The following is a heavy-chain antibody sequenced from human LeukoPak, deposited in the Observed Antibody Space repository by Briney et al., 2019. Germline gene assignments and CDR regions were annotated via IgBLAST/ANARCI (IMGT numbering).Heavy chain of an antibody. CDR2: INTNTGNP. J-gene: IGHJ5*02. CDR3: ARAAYSSSWYNWFDP. Sequence: ASVKVSCKASGGTFSSYAISWVRQAPGQGLEWMGWINTNTGNPTYAQGFTGRFVFSLDTSVSTAYLQISSLKAEDTAVYYCARAAYSSSWYNWFDPWGQGTLVTVSS. CDR1: GGTFSSYA. V-gene: IGHV7-4-1*02. D-gene: IGHD6-13*01.